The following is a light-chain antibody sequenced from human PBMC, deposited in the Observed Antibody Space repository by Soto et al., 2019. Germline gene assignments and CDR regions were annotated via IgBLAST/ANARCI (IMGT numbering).Light chain of an antibody. V-gene: IGLV2-8*01. Sequence: QSALTQPPSASGSPGQSVTISCTGTKNDIGGYDFVSWYQHHPGKAPRLIIYEVVPRPSGVPDRFSGSKSGNTASLTVSGLQAADEADYFCKSYAGSNTYVFGSGTKLTVL. CDR3: KSYAGSNTYV. J-gene: IGLJ1*01. CDR2: EVV. CDR1: KNDIGGYDF.